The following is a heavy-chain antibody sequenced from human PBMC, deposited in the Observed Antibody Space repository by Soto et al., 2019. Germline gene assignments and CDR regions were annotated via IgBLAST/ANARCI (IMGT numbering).Heavy chain of an antibody. D-gene: IGHD3-22*01. Sequence: QVQLVESGGGVVQPGMSLRLSCAASGFTFSSYAMHWVRQAPGKGLEWVAVISYDGSNKYYADSVKGRFTISRDNSKNTLYLQMNSLRAEDTAVYYCARDFSYYYSEYFQHWGQGTLVTVSS. CDR3: ARDFSYYYSEYFQH. V-gene: IGHV3-30-3*01. J-gene: IGHJ1*01. CDR1: GFTFSSYA. CDR2: ISYDGSNK.